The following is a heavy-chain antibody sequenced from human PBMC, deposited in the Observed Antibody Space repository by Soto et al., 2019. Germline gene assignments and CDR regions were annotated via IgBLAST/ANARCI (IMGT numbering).Heavy chain of an antibody. D-gene: IGHD3-10*01. Sequence: QVQLQESGPGLVKPSGTLSLTCAVSSGSISSSNWWSWVRQPPGKGLEWIGEIYHSGSTNYNPSLKSRVTISVDKSKNQFSLKLSSVTAADTAVYYCARDSVYYGSGKTYYYYMDVWGKGTTVTVSS. V-gene: IGHV4-4*02. CDR2: IYHSGST. J-gene: IGHJ6*03. CDR3: ARDSVYYGSGKTYYYYMDV. CDR1: SGSISSSNW.